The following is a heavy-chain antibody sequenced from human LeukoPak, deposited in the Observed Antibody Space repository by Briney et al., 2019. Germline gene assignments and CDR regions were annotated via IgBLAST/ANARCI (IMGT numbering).Heavy chain of an antibody. CDR2: INWNGGST. V-gene: IGHV3-20*04. Sequence: GGSLRLSCAASGLTFDDYGMSWVRQAPGKGLEWVSGINWNGGSTGYADSVKGRFTISRDNAKNSLYLQMNSLRAEDTALYYCARGRLWFGELKDAFDIWGQGTMVTVSS. J-gene: IGHJ3*02. CDR1: GLTFDDYG. D-gene: IGHD3-10*01. CDR3: ARGRLWFGELKDAFDI.